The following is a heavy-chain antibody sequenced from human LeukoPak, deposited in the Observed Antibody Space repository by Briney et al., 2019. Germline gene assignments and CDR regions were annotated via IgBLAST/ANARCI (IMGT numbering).Heavy chain of an antibody. J-gene: IGHJ5*02. CDR2: IYYSGST. CDR1: GGSISSGGYY. D-gene: IGHD5-12*01. V-gene: IGHV4-31*03. Sequence: SQTLSLTCTVSGGSISSGGYYWSWIRLHPGKGLEWIGYIYYSGSTYYNPSLKSRVTISVDTSKNQFSLKLSSVTAADTAVYYCARDTGGYDSPWFDPWGQGTLVTVSS. CDR3: ARDTGGYDSPWFDP.